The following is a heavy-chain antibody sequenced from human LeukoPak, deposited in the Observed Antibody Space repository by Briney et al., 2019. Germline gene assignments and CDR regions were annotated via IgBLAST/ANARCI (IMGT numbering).Heavy chain of an antibody. D-gene: IGHD6-19*01. CDR3: ARQWLRPNWFDP. J-gene: IGHJ5*02. Sequence: GVLKISCKGSGYSFTSYWIGWVRQMPGKGLEWMGIIYPGDSDTRYSPSFQGQVTISADKSISTAYLQWSSLKASDTAMYYCARQWLRPNWFDPWGQGTLVTVSS. CDR2: IYPGDSDT. V-gene: IGHV5-51*01. CDR1: GYSFTSYW.